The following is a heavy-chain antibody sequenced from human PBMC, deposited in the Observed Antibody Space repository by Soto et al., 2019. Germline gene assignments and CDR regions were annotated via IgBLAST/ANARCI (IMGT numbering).Heavy chain of an antibody. D-gene: IGHD6-19*01. V-gene: IGHV5-51*01. CDR3: ARLLSVAGLNWFDP. Sequence: PGESLKISCKGAGYSFTSYWIGWVRQMPGKGLEWMGIIYPGDSDTRYSPSFQGQVTISADKSISTAYLQWSSLQASYTAMYYCARLLSVAGLNWFDPWGQGTLVTVSS. J-gene: IGHJ5*02. CDR2: IYPGDSDT. CDR1: GYSFTSYW.